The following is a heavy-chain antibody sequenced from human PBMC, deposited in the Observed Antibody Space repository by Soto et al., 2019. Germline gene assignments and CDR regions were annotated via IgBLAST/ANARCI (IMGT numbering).Heavy chain of an antibody. CDR3: AHRHNPGGSMWYYFDY. J-gene: IGHJ4*02. V-gene: IGHV2-5*01. Sequence: SGPTLVNPTQTLTLTCTFSGFSLSTSGVGVGWIRQPPGKALEWLALIYWNDDKRYSPSLKSRLTITKDTSKNQVVLTMTNMDPVDTATYYCAHRHNPGGSMWYYFDYWGQGTLVTVPQ. D-gene: IGHD2-21*01. CDR1: GFSLSTSGVG. CDR2: IYWNDDK.